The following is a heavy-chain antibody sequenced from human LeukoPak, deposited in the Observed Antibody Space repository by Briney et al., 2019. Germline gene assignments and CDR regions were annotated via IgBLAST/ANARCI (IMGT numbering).Heavy chain of an antibody. D-gene: IGHD5-18*01. CDR2: INPNSGGT. CDR3: ARDRRRAGYASLYYFDY. Sequence: ASVKVSCKASGYTFTGYYMHWVRQAPGQGLEWMGWINPNSGGTNYAQKFQGRVTMTRDTSISTAYMELSSLRSEDTAVYYCARDRRRAGYASLYYFDYWGQGTLVTVSS. V-gene: IGHV1-2*02. CDR1: GYTFTGYY. J-gene: IGHJ4*02.